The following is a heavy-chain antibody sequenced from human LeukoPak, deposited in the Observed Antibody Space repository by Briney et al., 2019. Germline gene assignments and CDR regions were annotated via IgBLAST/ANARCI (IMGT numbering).Heavy chain of an antibody. Sequence: SETLSLTCTVSGGSISSSSYYWGWIRQPPGKGLEWIGSIYYSGSTNYNPSLKSRVTISVDKSKNQFSLKLSSVTAADTAVYYCARRGSFTMVRGVMYYFDYWGQGTLVTVSS. D-gene: IGHD3-10*01. V-gene: IGHV4-39*07. CDR2: IYYSGST. J-gene: IGHJ4*02. CDR1: GGSISSSSYY. CDR3: ARRGSFTMVRGVMYYFDY.